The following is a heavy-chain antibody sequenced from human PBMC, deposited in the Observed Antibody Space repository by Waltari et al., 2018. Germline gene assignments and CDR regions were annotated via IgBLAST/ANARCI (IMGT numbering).Heavy chain of an antibody. V-gene: IGHV1-69*13. CDR3: ARTGLKTYYYYGMDV. CDR2: IIPIFGTA. CDR1: GGTFSSYA. D-gene: IGHD1-1*01. J-gene: IGHJ6*02. Sequence: QVQLVQSGAEVKKPGSSVKVSCKASGGTFSSYAISWVRQAPGQWLEWMGGIIPIFGTANYAQQFQGRVTITADESTSTAYMELSSLRSEDTAVYYCARTGLKTYYYYGMDVWGQGTTVTVSS.